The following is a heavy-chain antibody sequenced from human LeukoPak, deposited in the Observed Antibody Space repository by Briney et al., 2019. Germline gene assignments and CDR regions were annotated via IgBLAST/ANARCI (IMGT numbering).Heavy chain of an antibody. Sequence: AAVKVSCKASGYTFTNYGISWVRQAPGQGLEWMGWISTYTGDTNYVQKFQGRVTMTTDTSTSTVYMELRSLRSDDTALYYCARPRGYCSGGNCYSDFWGQGTLVT. CDR2: ISTYTGDT. V-gene: IGHV1-18*01. CDR1: GYTFTNYG. CDR3: ARPRGYCSGGNCYSDF. D-gene: IGHD2-15*01. J-gene: IGHJ4*02.